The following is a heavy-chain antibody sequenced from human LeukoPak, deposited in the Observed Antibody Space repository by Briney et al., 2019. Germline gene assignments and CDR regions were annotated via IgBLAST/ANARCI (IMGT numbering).Heavy chain of an antibody. J-gene: IGHJ6*03. CDR2: ISSSSSNI. V-gene: IGHV3-48*01. D-gene: IGHD3-3*01. CDR3: ARAQSDFWSSPPYMDV. CDR1: GFTFSSYS. Sequence: GGSLRLSCAASGFTFSSYSMNWVRQAPGKGLEWVSYISSSSSNIYYADSVKGRFTISRDNAKNSLYLQMNSLRAEDTAVYYCARAQSDFWSSPPYMDVWGKGTTVTVSS.